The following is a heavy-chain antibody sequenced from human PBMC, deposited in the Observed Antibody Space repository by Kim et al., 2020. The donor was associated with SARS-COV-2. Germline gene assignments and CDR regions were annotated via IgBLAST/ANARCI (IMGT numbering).Heavy chain of an antibody. Sequence: GGSLRLSCAASGFIFTDQYMDWVRQAPGKGLEWVGRSSDKANRYVANYAASVKGRFSLLRDESKNSLYLQMNSCRSTTAVYYCATLGRGDSRNVLPWGPGTRVTVPS. CDR3: ATLGRGDSRNVLP. J-gene: IGHJ5*02. V-gene: IGHV3-72*01. CDR1: GFIFTDQY. CDR2: SSDKANRYVA. D-gene: IGHD6-13*01.